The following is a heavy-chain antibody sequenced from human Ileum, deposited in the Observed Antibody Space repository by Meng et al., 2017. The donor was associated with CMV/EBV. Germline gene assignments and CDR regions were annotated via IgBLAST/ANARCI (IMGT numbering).Heavy chain of an antibody. CDR3: ARGANYASYRVDY. D-gene: IGHD1-7*01. V-gene: IGHV1-2*02. CDR2: INPNNGDT. J-gene: IGHJ4*02. Sequence: QLHLLQPGAEGKGPGASVKVSCKASGYTFTSYYIHWVRQAPGQGLEWMGWINPNNGDTNYAQKFQGGVTMTRDTSINTAYMEVTSADTAVYYCARGANYASYRVDYWGQGTLVTVSS. CDR1: GYTFTSYY.